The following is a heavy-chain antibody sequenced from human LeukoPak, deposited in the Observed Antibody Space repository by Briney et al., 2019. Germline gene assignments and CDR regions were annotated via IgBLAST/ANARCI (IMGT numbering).Heavy chain of an antibody. V-gene: IGHV1-69*06. CDR1: GGTFNIYA. J-gene: IGHJ4*02. D-gene: IGHD2-2*02. Sequence: ASVRVSCKASGGTFNIYAISWVRQAPGQGGEWMGGIIPIFGTANYTQTFQGRITITADKSTSTAYMELSSLRSEDTAVYYCARGGSLDVVPAAIRKTHQFDYWGQGTLVTVSS. CDR2: IIPIFGTA. CDR3: ARGGSLDVVPAAIRKTHQFDY.